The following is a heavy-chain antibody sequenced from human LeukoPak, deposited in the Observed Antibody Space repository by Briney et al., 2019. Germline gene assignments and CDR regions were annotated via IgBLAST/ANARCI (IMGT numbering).Heavy chain of an antibody. J-gene: IGHJ4*02. CDR3: QSRFLEWLLDY. CDR1: GGSISGNNYY. V-gene: IGHV4-39*01. Sequence: PSETLSLTCTVSGGSISGNNYYWGWIRQPPGKGLEWIGSIYYGGYTYYNPSLKSRVTISVDTSKNQFSLKLSSVTAADTAIYYCQSRFLEWLLDYWGQGTLVTVSS. CDR2: IYYGGYT. D-gene: IGHD3-3*01.